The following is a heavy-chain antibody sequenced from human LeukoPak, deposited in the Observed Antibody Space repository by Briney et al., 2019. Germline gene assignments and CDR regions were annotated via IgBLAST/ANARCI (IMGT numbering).Heavy chain of an antibody. V-gene: IGHV1-46*01. D-gene: IGHD2-15*01. J-gene: IGHJ6*02. CDR3: ATFKYCSGGSCYSGYYYGMDV. Sequence: GASVKVSCKASGYTFTSYYMHWVRQAPGQGLEWMGIINPSGGSTSYAQKFQGRVTMTRDTSTSTVYMELSSLRSEDTAVYYCATFKYCSGGSCYSGYYYGMDVWGQGTTVTVSS. CDR1: GYTFTSYY. CDR2: INPSGGST.